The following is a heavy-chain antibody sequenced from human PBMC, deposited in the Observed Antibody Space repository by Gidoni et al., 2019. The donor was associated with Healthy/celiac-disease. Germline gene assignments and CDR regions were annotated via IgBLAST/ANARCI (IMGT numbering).Heavy chain of an antibody. V-gene: IGHV4-4*02. Sequence: QVQLQESGPGLVKPSGTLSLTCAVSGGSISNRNWWSWVRQPPGKGLEWIGEIYHSGSTNYNPSLKSRVTISVDKSKNQFSLKLSSVTAADTAVYYCARDHYVVVVAATQNWFDPWGQGTLVTVSS. CDR1: GGSISNRNW. CDR2: IYHSGST. CDR3: ARDHYVVVVAATQNWFDP. J-gene: IGHJ5*02. D-gene: IGHD2-15*01.